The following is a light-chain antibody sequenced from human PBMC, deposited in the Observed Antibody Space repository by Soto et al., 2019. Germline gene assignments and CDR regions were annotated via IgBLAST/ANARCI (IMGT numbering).Light chain of an antibody. J-gene: IGKJ1*01. V-gene: IGKV3D-15*01. Sequence: EIVMTQSPATLSVSRGERATLSCRASQSLSSSLAWYQQKPGQAPRLLIYGASSRAAGIPDRFTGSGSGTEFTLTISRLEPEDFAVYFCQQHRTFGQGTKVDIK. CDR1: QSLSSS. CDR2: GAS. CDR3: QQHRT.